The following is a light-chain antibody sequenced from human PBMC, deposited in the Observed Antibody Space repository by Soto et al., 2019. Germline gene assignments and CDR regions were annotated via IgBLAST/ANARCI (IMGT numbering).Light chain of an antibody. CDR2: GAS. V-gene: IGKV3-20*01. J-gene: IGKJ5*01. CDR1: QSVSSSY. CDR3: QQYGSSPIT. Sequence: EIVLTQSPATLSLSPGERATLSCRARQSVSSSYLAWYQQKPGQAPRLLIYGASSRATGIPDRFSGSGSGTDFTLTISSLEPEDFAVYYCQQYGSSPITFGQGTRLEIK.